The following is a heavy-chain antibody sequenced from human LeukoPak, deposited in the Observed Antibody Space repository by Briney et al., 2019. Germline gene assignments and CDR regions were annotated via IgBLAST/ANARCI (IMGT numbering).Heavy chain of an antibody. CDR2: ISSSNSTI. Sequence: GGSLRLSCAASGFTFSSYRMNLVRQAPGKGLEWVSYISSSNSTIYYSDSVKGRFTISRDNAKNSLYLQMNSLRAEDTAVYYCARVGRSLGREFDYWGQGTLVTVSS. J-gene: IGHJ4*02. CDR1: GFTFSSYR. D-gene: IGHD6-6*01. V-gene: IGHV3-48*01. CDR3: ARVGRSLGREFDY.